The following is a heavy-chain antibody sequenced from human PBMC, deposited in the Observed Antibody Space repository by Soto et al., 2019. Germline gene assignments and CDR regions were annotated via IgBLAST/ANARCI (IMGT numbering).Heavy chain of an antibody. V-gene: IGHV2-5*02. J-gene: IGHJ4*02. CDR2: IYWDDDK. CDR3: AHGYSYAHYFVS. CDR1: GFSLSTNAVG. Sequence: QITLKESGPPLVKPTQTLTLTWTSSGFSLSTNAVGVGWIRQPPGKALEWLALIYWDDDKRYSPSLKSRLTITKDTSKKQVVLTMTNMDPLDTATYYCAHGYSYAHYFVSWGQGTLVTVSS. D-gene: IGHD5-18*01.